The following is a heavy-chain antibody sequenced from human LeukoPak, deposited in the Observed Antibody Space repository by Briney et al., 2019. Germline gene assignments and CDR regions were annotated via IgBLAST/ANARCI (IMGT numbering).Heavy chain of an antibody. CDR2: INHRGST. J-gene: IGHJ4*02. CDR1: GGSFSGYY. V-gene: IGHV4-34*01. CDR3: ATRGGNYYDSSGYFDY. Sequence: SETLSLTCAVYGGSFSGYYWSWIRQPPGKGLEWIGEINHRGSTNYNPSLKSRVTISVDTSKNQFSLELNSVTAADTAVYYCATRGGNYYDSSGYFDYWARGTLVTISS. D-gene: IGHD3-22*01.